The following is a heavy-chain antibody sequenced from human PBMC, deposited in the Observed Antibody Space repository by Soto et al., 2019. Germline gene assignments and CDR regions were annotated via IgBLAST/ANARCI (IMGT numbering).Heavy chain of an antibody. CDR2: IYPGDSDT. D-gene: IGHD2-15*01. V-gene: IGHV5-51*01. CDR3: ARRKFQDCICGSCYSYPEDFLDV. J-gene: IGHJ3*01. CDR1: GYSFTSYW. Sequence: GESLKISCKGSGYSFTSYWIGWVRQMPGKGLEWMGIIYPGDSDTRYSPSFQGQVTISADKSISTAYLQWSSLKASDTAMYYCARRKFQDCICGSCYSYPEDFLDVWSK.